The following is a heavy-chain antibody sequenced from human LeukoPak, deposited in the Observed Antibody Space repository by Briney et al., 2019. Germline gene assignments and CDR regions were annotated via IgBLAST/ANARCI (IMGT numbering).Heavy chain of an antibody. CDR3: AKDPRDHSYGWSRRYFDY. CDR2: IRYDGTNK. Sequence: PGGSLRLSCAASGFTFSSYVMHWVRQAPGKGLEWVAFIRYDGTNKYYADSVKGRFTISRDNSKNTLYLQMNSLRAEDTAVYYCAKDPRDHSYGWSRRYFDYWGQGTLVTVSS. V-gene: IGHV3-30*02. J-gene: IGHJ4*02. CDR1: GFTFSSYV. D-gene: IGHD5-18*01.